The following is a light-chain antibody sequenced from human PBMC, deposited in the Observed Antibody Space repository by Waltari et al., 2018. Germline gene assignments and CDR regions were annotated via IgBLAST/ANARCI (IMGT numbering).Light chain of an antibody. CDR2: DVN. CDR3: CSFAGSPPYV. Sequence: QSALTQPRSVSGSPGQSVTISCTGTSSDVGGYDSVSWYQQHPGKAPKLMIYDVNKRPSGVPDRRAGSKSGNTAFLTSSGLQGEDEADYYCCSFAGSPPYVFGTGTKVTVL. J-gene: IGLJ1*01. CDR1: SSDVGGYDS. V-gene: IGLV2-11*01.